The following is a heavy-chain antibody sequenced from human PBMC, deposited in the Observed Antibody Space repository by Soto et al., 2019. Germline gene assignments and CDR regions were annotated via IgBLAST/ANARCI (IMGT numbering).Heavy chain of an antibody. CDR2: IIPILGIA. D-gene: IGHD2-2*01. CDR3: ATGEYCSSTSCYAGGLVS. J-gene: IGHJ5*01. Sequence: QVQLVLSGAEVKKPGSSVKVSCKASGGTFSSYTISWVRQAPGQCLEWMGRIIPILGIANYAQKFQGRVTITAEKATSTAYMELSSLRSDDTAVYYFATGEYCSSTSCYAGGLVSWVHLTLVTVSS. V-gene: IGHV1-69*02. CDR1: GGTFSSYT.